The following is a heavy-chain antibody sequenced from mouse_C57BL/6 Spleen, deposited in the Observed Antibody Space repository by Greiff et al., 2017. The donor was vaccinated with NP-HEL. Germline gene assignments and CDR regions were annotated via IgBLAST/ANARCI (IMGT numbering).Heavy chain of an antibody. CDR3: AMIYYDYGGAMDY. V-gene: IGHV1-80*01. CDR2: IYPGDGDT. D-gene: IGHD2-4*01. Sequence: QVQLQQSGAELVKPGASVKISCKASGYAFSSYWMNWVKQRPGKGLEWIGQIYPGDGDTNYNGKFKGKATLTADKSTSTAYMQLSSLTSEDSAVYFCAMIYYDYGGAMDYWGQGTSVTVSS. J-gene: IGHJ4*01. CDR1: GYAFSSYW.